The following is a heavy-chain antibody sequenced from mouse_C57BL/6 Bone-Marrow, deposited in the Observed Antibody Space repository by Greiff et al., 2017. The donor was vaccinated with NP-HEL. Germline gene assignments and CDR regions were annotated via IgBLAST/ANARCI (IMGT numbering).Heavy chain of an antibody. CDR3: TRGDYYGSSYLDWYFDV. CDR1: GYTFTDYE. Sequence: QVQLQQSGAELVRPGASVTLSCKASGYTFTDYEMHWVKQTPVHGLEWIGAIDPETGGTAYNQQFKGKAILTADKSSSPADMELRSLTSEDSAVYYGTRGDYYGSSYLDWYFDVWGTGTTVTVSS. J-gene: IGHJ1*03. V-gene: IGHV1-15*01. CDR2: IDPETGGT. D-gene: IGHD1-1*01.